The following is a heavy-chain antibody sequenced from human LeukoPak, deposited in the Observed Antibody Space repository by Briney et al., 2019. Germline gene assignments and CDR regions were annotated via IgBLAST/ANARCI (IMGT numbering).Heavy chain of an antibody. CDR1: GYTFTSYG. Sequence: ASVKVSCKTSGYTFTSYGISWVRQATGQGLEWMGWMNPNSGNTGYAQKFQGRVTMTRNTSISTAYMELSSLRSEDTAVYYCARGDYYDSSGPDYWGQGTLVTVSS. CDR2: MNPNSGNT. D-gene: IGHD3-22*01. CDR3: ARGDYYDSSGPDY. J-gene: IGHJ4*02. V-gene: IGHV1-8*02.